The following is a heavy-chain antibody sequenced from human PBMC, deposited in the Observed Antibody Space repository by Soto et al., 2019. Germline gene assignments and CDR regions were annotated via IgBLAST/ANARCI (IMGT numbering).Heavy chain of an antibody. D-gene: IGHD5-18*01. CDR3: ARDQAHGWIQLWPY. Sequence: ASVKVSCKAPRDTFTSYYINWVRQAPGQGLEWMGVINPHGGSTAYAQKFKGRVTLTRDTSASTVYMELRSLRSDDTAVYYCARDQAHGWIQLWPYWGQGTLVTVSS. J-gene: IGHJ4*02. V-gene: IGHV1-46*01. CDR2: INPHGGST. CDR1: RDTFTSYY.